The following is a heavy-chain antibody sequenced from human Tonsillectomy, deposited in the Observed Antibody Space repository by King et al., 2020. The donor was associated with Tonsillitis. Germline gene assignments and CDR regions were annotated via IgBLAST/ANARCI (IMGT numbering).Heavy chain of an antibody. D-gene: IGHD2-15*01. CDR1: GGSISSYY. V-gene: IGHV4-59*01. J-gene: IGHJ4*02. CDR3: AKITPGYCSGGTCQSSSYFDD. Sequence: VQLVESGPGLVKPSETLSLTCTVSGGSISSYYWSWIRQPPGEGLEWIGYIYNSGSTHYNPSLKSRVTIVGDTSKNQFSLKLSSVTAADTAVYYCAKITPGYCSGGTCQSSSYFDDWGQGTLVTVSS. CDR2: IYNSGST.